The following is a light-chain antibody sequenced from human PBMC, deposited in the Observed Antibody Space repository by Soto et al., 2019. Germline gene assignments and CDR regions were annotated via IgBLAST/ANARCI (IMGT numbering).Light chain of an antibody. CDR1: QALSNY. J-gene: IGKJ4*01. V-gene: IGKV1-9*01. CDR2: SAS. Sequence: DIQLPQSPSVLSASVGDTVTITCRASQALSNYLACYQQKPGKAPDLLISSASTLQSGVPSRFSGSGSETEVSLTIRDLQPEDFATYYCQQLRRYPLTFGEGSMV. CDR3: QQLRRYPLT.